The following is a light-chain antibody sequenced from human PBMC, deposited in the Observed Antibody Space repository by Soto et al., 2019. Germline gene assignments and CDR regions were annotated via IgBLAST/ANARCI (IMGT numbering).Light chain of an antibody. V-gene: IGLV1-51*01. CDR2: DNT. CDR1: ASNIGNDY. CDR3: GAWDSSVNVYV. Sequence: QSVLTQPPPVSAAPGHKVTISCSGTASNIGNDYVSWYQQLPGEAPQLLTYDNTRRPSGIPDRSSGSRSDTSATLGITGLQTGGEADYYCGAWDSSVNVYVFGTGTKVTVL. J-gene: IGLJ1*01.